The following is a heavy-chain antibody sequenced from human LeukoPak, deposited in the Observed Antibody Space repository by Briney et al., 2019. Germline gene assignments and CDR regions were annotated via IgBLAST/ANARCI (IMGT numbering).Heavy chain of an antibody. CDR2: IYPGDSET. V-gene: IGHV5-51*01. J-gene: IGHJ4*02. D-gene: IGHD3-22*01. CDR3: ASPGMVITSYFDY. CDR1: GYGFTSYW. Sequence: GESLKISCKGSGYGFTSYWIGWVRQMPGKGLEWMGIIYPGDSETRYSPSFQGQVTISADKSISTAYLQWSSLKASDTAMYYCASPGMVITSYFDYWGQGTLVTVSS.